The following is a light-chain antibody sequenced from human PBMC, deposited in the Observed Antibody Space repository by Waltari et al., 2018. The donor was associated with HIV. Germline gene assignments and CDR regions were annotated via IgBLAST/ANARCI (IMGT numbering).Light chain of an antibody. V-gene: IGLV1-47*01. J-gene: IGLJ1*01. CDR3: VGWDASLSAYV. CDR2: KKI. Sequence: QSALPQPPSASGTPRQRVTSPCSGSSSTLRNDRVDWYQQLPGTTPKRLIYKKIQRPSGVPDRFAGSKSGTSAYLAISGLRSEDEADYYCVGWDASLSAYVFGAGTKVTVL. CDR1: SSTLRNDR.